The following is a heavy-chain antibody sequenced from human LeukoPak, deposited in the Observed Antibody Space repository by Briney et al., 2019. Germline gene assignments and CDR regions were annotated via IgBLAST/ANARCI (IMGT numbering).Heavy chain of an antibody. CDR1: GFTFSNYW. V-gene: IGHV3-7*04. D-gene: IGHD4-17*01. CDR3: ARTVTTYAFDI. J-gene: IGHJ3*02. Sequence: GGSLRLSCAASGFTFSNYWMSWVRQAPGKGLEWVASIKEDGSEKYSVDSVKGRFTISRDDAKNSLYLQMNSLRAEDTAVYYCARTVTTYAFDIWGQGTMVTVSS. CDR2: IKEDGSEK.